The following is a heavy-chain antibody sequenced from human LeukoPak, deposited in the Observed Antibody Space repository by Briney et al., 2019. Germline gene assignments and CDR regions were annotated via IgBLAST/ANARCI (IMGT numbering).Heavy chain of an antibody. CDR2: IYPGDSDT. V-gene: IGHV5-51*01. CDR1: GYSFTSCW. J-gene: IGHJ4*02. Sequence: AESLKISCKGSGYSFTSCWIGWVRQMPGKGLEWMGIIYPGDSDTRYSPSFQGQVTISADKSISTAYLQWSSLKASDTAMYYCARGGAAAGETYYFDYWGQGTLVTVSS. CDR3: ARGGAAAGETYYFDY. D-gene: IGHD6-13*01.